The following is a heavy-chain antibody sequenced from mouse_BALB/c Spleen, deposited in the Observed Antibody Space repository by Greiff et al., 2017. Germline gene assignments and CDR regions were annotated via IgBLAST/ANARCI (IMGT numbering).Heavy chain of an antibody. J-gene: IGHJ4*01. CDR2: IYPGDGST. CDR1: GYTFTSYY. D-gene: IGHD2-14*01. CDR3: ARWGYDDAMDY. Sequence: QVQLQQSGPELVKPGASVKMSCKASGYTFTSYYIHWVKQRPGQGLEWIGWIYPGDGSTKYNEKFKGKTTLTADKSSSTAYMLLSSLTSEDSAIYFCARWGYDDAMDYWGQGTSVTVSS. V-gene: IGHV1S56*01.